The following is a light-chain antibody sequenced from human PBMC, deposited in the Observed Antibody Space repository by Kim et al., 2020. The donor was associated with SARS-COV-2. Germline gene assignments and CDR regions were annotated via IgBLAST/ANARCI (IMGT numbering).Light chain of an antibody. CDR1: QGINNW. Sequence: DFQMTQSPSSVSASVGDRVTITCRASQGINNWLGWYQQKPGKAPKLLIYAASNLQSGVPSRFSGSGSGTDFTLTNSSLQPEDFATYYSQQSISPFTFGPGTKVDIK. V-gene: IGKV1-12*01. CDR3: QQSISPFT. J-gene: IGKJ3*01. CDR2: AAS.